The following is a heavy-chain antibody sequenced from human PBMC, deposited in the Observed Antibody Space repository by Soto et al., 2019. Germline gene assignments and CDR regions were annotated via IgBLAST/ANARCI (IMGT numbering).Heavy chain of an antibody. V-gene: IGHV4-59*12. CDR1: GDSISSDY. CDR2: MYYTGTT. J-gene: IGHJ4*02. Sequence: PSETLSLTCTVSGDSISSDYWSWIRQPPGKGLEWIGYMYYTGTTNYNPSLRSRVTISLDTSKKQFSLKLSSVTAADTAVYYCARDSEIAAANYFDYWGQGTLVTVSS. CDR3: ARDSEIAAANYFDY. D-gene: IGHD6-13*01.